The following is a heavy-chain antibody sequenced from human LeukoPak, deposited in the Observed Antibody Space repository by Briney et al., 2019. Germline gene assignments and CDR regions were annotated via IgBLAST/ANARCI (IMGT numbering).Heavy chain of an antibody. CDR2: IYHSGST. Sequence: SQTLSLTCTVSGGSISSGGYYWSWTRQPPGKGLEWIGYIYHSGSTYYNPSLKSRVTISVDRSKNHFSLNLTSVTAADTAVYYCASQNYYYGMDVWGQGTTVTVSS. V-gene: IGHV4-30-2*01. CDR3: ASQNYYYGMDV. J-gene: IGHJ6*02. CDR1: GGSISSGGYY.